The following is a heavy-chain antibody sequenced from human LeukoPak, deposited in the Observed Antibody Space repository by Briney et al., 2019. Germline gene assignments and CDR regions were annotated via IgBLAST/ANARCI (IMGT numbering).Heavy chain of an antibody. CDR3: AREVFELWLDTNWFDP. V-gene: IGHV1-2*02. J-gene: IGHJ5*02. Sequence: ASVKVSCKASGYTFTGYYMHWVRQAPGQGLEWMGWINPNSGDTNYAQKFQGRVTMTRDTSISTAYVELNSLTSDDTAVYFCAREVFELWLDTNWFDPWGQGTLVTVSS. D-gene: IGHD6-19*01. CDR1: GYTFTGYY. CDR2: INPNSGDT.